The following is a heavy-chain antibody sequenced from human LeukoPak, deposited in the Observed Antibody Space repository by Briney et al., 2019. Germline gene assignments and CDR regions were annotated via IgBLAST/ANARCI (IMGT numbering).Heavy chain of an antibody. V-gene: IGHV3-21*01. CDR3: ARDIGEWFGERWAFDDY. CDR2: ISSSGSYI. CDR1: EFTFGSYW. Sequence: GGSLRLSCAASEFTFGSYWMNWVRQAPGKGLEWVSSISSSGSYIYYADSVKGRFTISRDNAKNSLYLQMNSLRAEDTAVYYCARDIGEWFGERWAFDDYWGQGTLVTVSS. D-gene: IGHD3-10*01. J-gene: IGHJ4*02.